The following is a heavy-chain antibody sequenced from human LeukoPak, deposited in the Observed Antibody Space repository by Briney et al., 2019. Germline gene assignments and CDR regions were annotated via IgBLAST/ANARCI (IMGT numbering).Heavy chain of an antibody. D-gene: IGHD5-12*01. CDR3: ARGSDIVAGIFDY. J-gene: IGHJ4*02. CDR1: GFTFSGSA. CDR2: IRSKTNIYAT. Sequence: AGGSLRLSCAASGFTFSGSAIHWVRQASGKGLEWVGRIRSKTNIYATAYAASVKGRFTISRDDSKNTAYLQMNSLRAEDTAVYYCARGSDIVAGIFDYWGQGTLVTVSS. V-gene: IGHV3-73*01.